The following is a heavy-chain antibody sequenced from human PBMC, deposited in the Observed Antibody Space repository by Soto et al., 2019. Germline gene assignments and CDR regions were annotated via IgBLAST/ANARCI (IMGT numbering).Heavy chain of an antibody. Sequence: EVQLVESGGGLVQPGGSLRLSCAASGFIVSSKYMSWVRQAPGKGLEWVSLIQSGGSTYYAGSVKGRFTISRDNSDNTLFLPMNSLRVEDTAMYYCTRDDVYCSGGGFYGVPRDVWGKGTTVTVSA. CDR1: GFIVSSKY. D-gene: IGHD2-15*01. CDR2: IQSGGST. CDR3: TRDDVYCSGGGFYGVPRDV. J-gene: IGHJ6*04. V-gene: IGHV3-66*01.